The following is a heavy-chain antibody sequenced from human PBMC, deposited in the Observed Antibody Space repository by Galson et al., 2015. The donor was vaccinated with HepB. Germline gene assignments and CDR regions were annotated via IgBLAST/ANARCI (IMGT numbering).Heavy chain of an antibody. CDR2: INHSGST. V-gene: IGHV4-34*01. Sequence: ETLSLTCAVYGGSFSGYYWSWIRQPPGKGLEWIGEINHSGSTNYNPSLKSRVTISVDTSKNQFSLKLSSVTAADTAVYYCARRGLEIVVVIFTPFDYWGQGTLVTVSS. D-gene: IGHD3-22*01. CDR1: GGSFSGYY. J-gene: IGHJ4*02. CDR3: ARRGLEIVVVIFTPFDY.